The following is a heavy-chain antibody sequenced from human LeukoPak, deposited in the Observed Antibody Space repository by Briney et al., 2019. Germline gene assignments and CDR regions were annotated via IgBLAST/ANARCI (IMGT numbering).Heavy chain of an antibody. Sequence: GGSLRLSCVASGFTVTNYAMSWVRQAPGKGLEWVSAITGSDGSSYCADSVKGRFTISRDNSKNTLYLQMNSLGAEDTAVYYCAKEDLYGSVKWFDPWGQGTLVTVSS. D-gene: IGHD3-10*01. J-gene: IGHJ5*02. CDR2: ITGSDGSS. CDR3: AKEDLYGSVKWFDP. CDR1: GFTVTNYA. V-gene: IGHV3-23*01.